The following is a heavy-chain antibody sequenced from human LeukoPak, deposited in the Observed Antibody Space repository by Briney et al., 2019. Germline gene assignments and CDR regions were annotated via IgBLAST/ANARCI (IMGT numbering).Heavy chain of an antibody. CDR1: GFTFSSYS. J-gene: IGHJ4*02. Sequence: PGGSLRLSCAASGFTFSSYSMNWVRQAPGKGLEWVSSISSSSSYIYYADSVKGRFTISRDNAKNSLYLQMNSLRAEDTAVYYCARGEDYDFWSGYYWGQGTLVTVSS. V-gene: IGHV3-21*01. CDR2: ISSSSSYI. CDR3: ARGEDYDFWSGYY. D-gene: IGHD3-3*01.